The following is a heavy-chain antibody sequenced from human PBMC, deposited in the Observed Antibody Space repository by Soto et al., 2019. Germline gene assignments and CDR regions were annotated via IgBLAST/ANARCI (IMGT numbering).Heavy chain of an antibody. CDR3: AKDGAAAVNLWYYSYYMDV. Sequence: QVQLVESGGGVVQPGRSLRLSCAAAGFTFSSYGMHWVRQAPGKGLEWVAVMSYDGSNKYYADSVKGRFTSSRDNSKNTLYLQTNSLRAEDPAVYYCAKDGAAAVNLWYYSYYMDVWGKGTTVTVSS. V-gene: IGHV3-30*18. J-gene: IGHJ6*03. CDR1: GFTFSSYG. D-gene: IGHD6-13*01. CDR2: MSYDGSNK.